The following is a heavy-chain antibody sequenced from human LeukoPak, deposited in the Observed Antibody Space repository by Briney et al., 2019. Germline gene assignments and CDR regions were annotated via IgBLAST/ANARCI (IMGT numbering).Heavy chain of an antibody. CDR3: ARGVYIAAAQYAY. V-gene: IGHV4-30-4*07. Sequence: SQTLSLTCAVSGGSISSGGYSWSWIRQPPGKGLEWIGYIYYSGTTNYNPSLKSRVTISVDTSKNQFSLKLSSVTAADTAVYYCARGVYIAAAQYAYWGQGTLVTVSS. CDR1: GGSISSGGYS. D-gene: IGHD6-13*01. J-gene: IGHJ4*02. CDR2: IYYSGTT.